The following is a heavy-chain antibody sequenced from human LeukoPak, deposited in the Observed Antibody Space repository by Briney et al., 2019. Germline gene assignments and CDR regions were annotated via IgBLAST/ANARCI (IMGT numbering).Heavy chain of an antibody. Sequence: ASVKVSCKASGYTFTSYGISWVRQAPGQGLEWMGWISGYNGNTNYAQKFQGRVTMTEDTSTDTAYMELSSLRSEDTAVYYCATMSGWFDPWGQGTLVTVSS. V-gene: IGHV1-18*01. J-gene: IGHJ5*02. CDR1: GYTFTSYG. CDR2: ISGYNGNT. D-gene: IGHD1/OR15-1a*01. CDR3: ATMSGWFDP.